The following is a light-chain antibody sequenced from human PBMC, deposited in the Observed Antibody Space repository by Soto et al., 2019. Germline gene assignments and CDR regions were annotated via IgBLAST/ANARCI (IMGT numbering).Light chain of an antibody. CDR3: CSYVGSYSFV. CDR2: DVN. Sequence: QSALTQPRSVSGSPGQSVTISCTGTSSDVGGYNFVSWYQQHPDKDPKVMIFDVNKRPSGVPDRFSGSKSGNTASLTISGLQAEDEADYYCCSYVGSYSFVFGSGTKLTVL. CDR1: SSDVGGYNF. J-gene: IGLJ1*01. V-gene: IGLV2-11*01.